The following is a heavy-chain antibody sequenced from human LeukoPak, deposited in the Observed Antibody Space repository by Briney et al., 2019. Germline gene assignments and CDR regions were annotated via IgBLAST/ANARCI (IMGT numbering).Heavy chain of an antibody. CDR3: ATAPYYYDSSGYYGIEFEYYFDY. CDR1: GGSISSGGYY. Sequence: ETLSLTCTVSGGSISSGGYYWSWVRQVPGKGLEWVSVVFGDSKEIHYADSVKGRFTISRDNSKNTLYLQMNSLRAEDTAVYYCATAPYYYDSSGYYGIEFEYYFDYWGQGTLVTVSS. J-gene: IGHJ4*02. D-gene: IGHD3-22*01. CDR2: VFGDSKE. V-gene: IGHV3-53*01.